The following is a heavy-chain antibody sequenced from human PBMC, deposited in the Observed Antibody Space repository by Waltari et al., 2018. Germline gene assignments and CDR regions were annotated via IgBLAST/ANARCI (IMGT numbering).Heavy chain of an antibody. CDR1: GGSISSSNW. Sequence: QVQLQESGPGLVKPSGTLSLTCAVSGGSISSSNWWSWVRQPPGKGLEWIGEIYHSGSTNYNPSLKSRVTISVDKSKNQFSLKLSSVTAADTAMYYCARDGRVTTTHYYYYYMDVWGKGTTVTVSS. CDR2: IYHSGST. D-gene: IGHD4-4*01. J-gene: IGHJ6*03. V-gene: IGHV4-4*02. CDR3: ARDGRVTTTHYYYYYMDV.